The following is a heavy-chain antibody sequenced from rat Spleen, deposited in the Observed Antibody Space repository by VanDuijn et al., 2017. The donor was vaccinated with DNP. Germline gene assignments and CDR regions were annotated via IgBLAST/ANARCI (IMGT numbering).Heavy chain of an antibody. J-gene: IGHJ2*01. D-gene: IGHD1-11*01. CDR1: GFTFSYYG. CDR2: INSNGGST. V-gene: IGHV5-20*01. CDR3: TTDFERGY. Sequence: EVHLVESGGGSVQPGGSMKLSCAASGFTFSYYGMAWVRQAPKKGLEWVASINSNGGSTSYRDSVKGRFTISRDNAKSILYLQMDSLRSEDTATYYCTTDFERGYWGQGVMVTVSS.